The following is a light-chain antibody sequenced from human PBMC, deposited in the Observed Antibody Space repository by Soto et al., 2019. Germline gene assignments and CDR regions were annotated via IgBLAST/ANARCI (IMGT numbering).Light chain of an antibody. Sequence: ENLLAQSPVTLSLSPGEGATLSCRASHMVSSYYIAWYQQKPGQPPRLLIYAASSRAAGIPERFSGSGSGTDFSLTIRRLEPEDFAVYYCQQYGDSPPYNFGQGTKV. CDR3: QQYGDSPPYN. CDR2: AAS. J-gene: IGKJ2*01. V-gene: IGKV3-20*01. CDR1: HMVSSYY.